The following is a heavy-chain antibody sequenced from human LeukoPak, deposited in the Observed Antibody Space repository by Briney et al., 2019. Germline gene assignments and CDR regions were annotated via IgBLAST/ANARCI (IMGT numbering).Heavy chain of an antibody. D-gene: IGHD2-2*01. Sequence: SETLSLTCAVSDYSISSGYYWGWIRQPPGKGLEWIGTIYHSGSTYYNPSLKSRVTISVDTSKNQFSLKLTSVTAADTAVYYCARVRGYCSSTTCYRYYFDYWGQGTLVTVSS. CDR1: DYSISSGYY. J-gene: IGHJ4*02. CDR3: ARVRGYCSSTTCYRYYFDY. CDR2: IYHSGST. V-gene: IGHV4-38-2*01.